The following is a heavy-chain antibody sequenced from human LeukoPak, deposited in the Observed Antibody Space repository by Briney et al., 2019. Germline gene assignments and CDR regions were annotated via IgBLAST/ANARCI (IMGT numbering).Heavy chain of an antibody. D-gene: IGHD3-22*01. Sequence: GSLRLSCAASGFTFSGYNMNWVRQPPGKGLEWIGSIYYSGSTYYNPSLKSRVTISVDTSKNQFSLKLSSVTAADTAVYYCARAVYYYDSSGYYDFFGYNWFDPWGQGTLVTVSS. CDR3: ARAVYYYDSSGYYDFFGYNWFDP. V-gene: IGHV4-38-2*01. J-gene: IGHJ5*02. CDR1: GFTFSGYN. CDR2: IYYSGST.